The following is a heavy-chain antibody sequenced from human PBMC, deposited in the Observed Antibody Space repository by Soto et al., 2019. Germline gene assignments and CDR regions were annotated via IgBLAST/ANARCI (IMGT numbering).Heavy chain of an antibody. D-gene: IGHD6-13*01. CDR3: AREAYSSSWYGDDYYYGMDV. J-gene: IGHJ6*02. CDR1: GFTFSSYW. V-gene: IGHV3-7*01. Sequence: GGSLRLSCAASGFTFSSYWMSWVRQAPGKGLEWVANIKQDGSEKYYVDSVKGRFTISRDNAKNSLYLQMNSLRAEDTAVYYCAREAYSSSWYGDDYYYGMDVWGQGTTVTVSS. CDR2: IKQDGSEK.